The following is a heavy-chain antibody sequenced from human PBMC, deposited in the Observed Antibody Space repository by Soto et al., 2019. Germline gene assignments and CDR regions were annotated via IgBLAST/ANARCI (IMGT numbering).Heavy chain of an antibody. Sequence: PGGSQRLSCAASGFTFSRYWMHWVRQAPGKGLEWVSRASPDGTSTSYADSVKGRFTISRDNAKNTLFMQMNSLRAEDTAVYYCTRHGSGDYFLFDPWGQGTLVTVSS. J-gene: IGHJ5*02. V-gene: IGHV3-74*01. D-gene: IGHD3-10*01. CDR1: GFTFSRYW. CDR2: ASPDGTST. CDR3: TRHGSGDYFLFDP.